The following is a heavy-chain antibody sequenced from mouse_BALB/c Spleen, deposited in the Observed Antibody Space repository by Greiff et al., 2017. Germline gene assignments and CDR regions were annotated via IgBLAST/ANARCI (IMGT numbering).Heavy chain of an antibody. D-gene: IGHD2-3*01. V-gene: IGHV5-17*02. Sequence: EVMLVESGGGLVQPGGSRKLSCAASGFTFSSFGMHWVRQAPEKGLEWVAYISSGSSTIYYADTVKGRFTISRDNPKNTLFLQMTSLRSEDTAMYYCARSGGYYSDMDYWGQGTSVTVSS. CDR3: ARSGGYYSDMDY. CDR1: GFTFSSFG. J-gene: IGHJ4*01. CDR2: ISSGSSTI.